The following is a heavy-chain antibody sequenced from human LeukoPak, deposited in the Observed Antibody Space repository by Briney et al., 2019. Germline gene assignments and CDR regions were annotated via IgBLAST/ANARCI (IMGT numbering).Heavy chain of an antibody. J-gene: IGHJ4*02. D-gene: IGHD2-21*02. Sequence: SETLSLTCAVYVGSFSVYYWSWIRQPPGKGLEWIGEINHSGSTNYNPSLKSRVTISVDTSKNQFSLKLSSVTAADTSVYSSARGGYYCGGDCYVDYWGQGTLVTVSS. CDR1: VGSFSVYY. CDR3: ARGGYYCGGDCYVDY. CDR2: INHSGST. V-gene: IGHV4-34*01.